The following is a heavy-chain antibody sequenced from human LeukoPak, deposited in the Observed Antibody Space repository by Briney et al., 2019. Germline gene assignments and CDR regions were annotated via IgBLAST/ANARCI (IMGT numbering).Heavy chain of an antibody. D-gene: IGHD5-18*01. CDR1: GFTFSSYA. CDR2: ISYDGSNK. Sequence: GGSLRLSCAASGFTFSSYAMHWVRRAPGRGLEWVAVISYDGSNKFYADSVKGRFTISRDNSKTLYLQMNSLRAEDTAVYYCARVLSRGYSYGPHYYYYGMDVWGQGTTVTVSS. J-gene: IGHJ6*02. V-gene: IGHV3-30-3*01. CDR3: ARVLSRGYSYGPHYYYYGMDV.